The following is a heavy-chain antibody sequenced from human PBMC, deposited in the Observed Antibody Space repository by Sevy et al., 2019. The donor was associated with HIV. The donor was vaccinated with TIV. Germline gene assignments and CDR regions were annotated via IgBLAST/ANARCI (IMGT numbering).Heavy chain of an antibody. Sequence: GGSLRLSCAASGFNFRIYAMHWVRQAPGKGLEWVAVISYDGSDKFYAESVKGRFTISRDNSKNMVFLQLNSLRGDDTAVYYCATGRQGATYGYWGQGTPVTVPS. J-gene: IGHJ4*02. D-gene: IGHD1-26*01. CDR1: GFNFRIYA. CDR3: ATGRQGATYGY. CDR2: ISYDGSDK. V-gene: IGHV3-30*03.